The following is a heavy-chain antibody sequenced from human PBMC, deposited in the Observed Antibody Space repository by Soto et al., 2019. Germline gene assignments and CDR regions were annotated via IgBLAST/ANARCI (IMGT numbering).Heavy chain of an antibody. CDR3: ARGYFDSGHGYDL. Sequence: GESLKISCKGPGHLFNNHWIGWVRQTPGKGLEWMGLIFTRDSETKTSPSFQGHVSSSVDNSINTVYLQWTSLKTTDTGIYFCARGYFDSGHGYDLWGQGTLVTVSS. CDR1: GHLFNNHW. V-gene: IGHV5-51*01. J-gene: IGHJ5*02. D-gene: IGHD3-10*01. CDR2: IFTRDSET.